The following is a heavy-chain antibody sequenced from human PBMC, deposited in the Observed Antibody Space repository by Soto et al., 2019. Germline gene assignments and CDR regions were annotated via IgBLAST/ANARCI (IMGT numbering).Heavy chain of an antibody. CDR1: GWSFIGYY. V-gene: IGHV4-34*01. J-gene: IGHJ5*02. CDR2: INRSGST. D-gene: IGHD3-9*01. CDR3: ARAPYFYDILTGYYIFCFDP. Sequence: PSETLSLTCAVYGWSFIGYYWSWIRQPPGKXLEWIWEINRSGSTNYNPSLKSRVTITVDTSKNQLSLKQSSVTAADTAVYYCARAPYFYDILTGYYIFCFDPWGQGTLVTVSS.